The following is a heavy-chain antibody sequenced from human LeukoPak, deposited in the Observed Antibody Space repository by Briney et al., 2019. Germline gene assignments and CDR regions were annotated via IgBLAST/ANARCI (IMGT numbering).Heavy chain of an antibody. V-gene: IGHV3-74*01. CDR3: TRGNNYGGDY. J-gene: IGHJ4*02. CDR1: GFTFSNYW. D-gene: IGHD1/OR15-1a*01. Sequence: GGSLRLSCAASGFTFSNYWMYWVRQAPGKGLVWVSRISPDESSTNYADSVKGRSTISRDNAKNTLYLQMNSLREEDAAVYYCTRGNNYGGDYWGQGTLVTVSS. CDR2: ISPDESST.